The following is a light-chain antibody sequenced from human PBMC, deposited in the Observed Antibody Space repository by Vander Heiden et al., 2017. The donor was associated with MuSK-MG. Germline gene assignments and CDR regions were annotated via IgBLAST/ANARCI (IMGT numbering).Light chain of an antibody. CDR1: QGIRND. Sequence: AIQMTQSPSSLSASVGDRVTITCRASQGIRNDLGWYQQKPGKAPKLLIYAASSLQSRVPSRFSGSGSGTDFTLTISSLQPEDFATYYCRQDDNYPQTFGQGTKVEIK. CDR2: AAS. J-gene: IGKJ1*01. CDR3: RQDDNYPQT. V-gene: IGKV1-6*01.